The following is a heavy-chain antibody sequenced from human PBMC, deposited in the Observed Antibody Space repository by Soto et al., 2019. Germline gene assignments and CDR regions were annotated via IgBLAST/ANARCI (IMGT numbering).Heavy chain of an antibody. Sequence: EVQLVESGGGLVQPGGSLRLSCAASGFTFSSSEMYWVRQAPGKGLEWIAYIHPSGQPIFYADSLKGRFTISRDNANNSLFLQMYSLRAEDTAGYYCASRASRWGQGTMVTVSS. CDR3: ASRASR. D-gene: IGHD5-12*01. V-gene: IGHV3-48*03. J-gene: IGHJ3*01. CDR1: GFTFSSSE. CDR2: IHPSGQPI.